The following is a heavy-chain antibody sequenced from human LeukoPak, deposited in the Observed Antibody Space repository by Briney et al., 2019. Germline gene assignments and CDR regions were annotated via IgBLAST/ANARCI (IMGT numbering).Heavy chain of an antibody. CDR3: ATDESSYCGGDCSDDAFDI. J-gene: IGHJ3*02. Sequence: SETLSLTCTVSGGSISSYYWSWIRQPAGKGLEWIGRIYTSGSTNYNPSLKSRVTMSVDTSKNQFSLKLSSVTAADTAVYYCATDESSYCGGDCSDDAFDIWGQGTMVTVSS. D-gene: IGHD2-21*01. CDR2: IYTSGST. V-gene: IGHV4-4*07. CDR1: GGSISSYY.